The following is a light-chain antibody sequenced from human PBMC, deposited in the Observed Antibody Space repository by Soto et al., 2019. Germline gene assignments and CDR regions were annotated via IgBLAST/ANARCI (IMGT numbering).Light chain of an antibody. V-gene: IGKV1-5*03. CDR3: QQYNSFPT. Sequence: EIQITQSPSTLSANVGDRDTITCRASQSISSWLAWYQQKPGKAPKLLIYKASSLESGVPSRFSGSGSGTEFSLTISSLQTDDFATYYCQQYNSFPTFGQGTKV. J-gene: IGKJ1*01. CDR2: KAS. CDR1: QSISSW.